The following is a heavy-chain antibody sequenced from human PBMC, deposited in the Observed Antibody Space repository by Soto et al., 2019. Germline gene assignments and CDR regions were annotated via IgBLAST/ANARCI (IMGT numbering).Heavy chain of an antibody. J-gene: IGHJ4*02. Sequence: GGSLRLSCTASGFTFSSYEMNWVRQAPGEGLEWVAVITNSGGDTLHAGSVKGRFTIFRDNSKNTLYLQMISLRVEDTATYYCAKASGESYPGSRVFDSWGQGTRVTVSS. CDR2: ITNSGGDT. CDR3: AKASGESYPGSRVFDS. CDR1: GFTFSSYE. D-gene: IGHD3-10*01. V-gene: IGHV3-23*01.